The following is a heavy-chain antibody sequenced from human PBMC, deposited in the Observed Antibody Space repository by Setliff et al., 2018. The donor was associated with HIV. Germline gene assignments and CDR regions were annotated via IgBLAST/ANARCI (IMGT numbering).Heavy chain of an antibody. V-gene: IGHV4-31*03. CDR3: ARPSAGGGYNYWYFDL. CDR2: IYYSGST. J-gene: IGHJ2*01. D-gene: IGHD5-12*01. Sequence: PSETLSLTCTVSGGSISSGGYYWSWIRQHPGKGLEWIGYIYYSGSTYYNPSLKSRLTISVDTSKRQFSLNLSSVTAADTAVYYCARPSAGGGYNYWYFDLWGRGTLVTVSS. CDR1: GGSISSGGYY.